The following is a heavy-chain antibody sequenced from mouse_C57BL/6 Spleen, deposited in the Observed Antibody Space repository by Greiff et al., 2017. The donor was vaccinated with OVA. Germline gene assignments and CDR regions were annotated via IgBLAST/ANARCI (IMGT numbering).Heavy chain of an antibody. CDR3: ARDDYDDVWFAY. CDR1: GYTFTSYT. V-gene: IGHV1-4*01. J-gene: IGHJ3*01. Sequence: QVQLQQSGAELARPGASVKMSCKASGYTFTSYTMHWVKQRPGQGLEWIGYINPSSGYTKYNQKFKDKATLTADKSSSTAYMQLSSLTSEDSAVYYCARDDYDDVWFAYWGQGTLVTVSA. D-gene: IGHD2-4*01. CDR2: INPSSGYT.